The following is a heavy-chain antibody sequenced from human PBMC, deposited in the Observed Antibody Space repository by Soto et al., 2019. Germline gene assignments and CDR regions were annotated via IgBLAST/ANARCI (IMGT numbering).Heavy chain of an antibody. CDR1: GFPFSGYL. CDR2: INHDGSEM. V-gene: IGHV3-7*05. D-gene: IGHD3-10*01. J-gene: IGHJ3*02. Sequence: EVQVVESGGGSVQPGGSLRLSCTVSGFPFSGYLMDWVRQAPGKGLEWVANINHDGSEMYYGDSVKGRFTISRDNAKNSLYLQMNSVRVEDTAVYYCARGLVDMWGQGTMVTVSS. CDR3: ARGLVDM.